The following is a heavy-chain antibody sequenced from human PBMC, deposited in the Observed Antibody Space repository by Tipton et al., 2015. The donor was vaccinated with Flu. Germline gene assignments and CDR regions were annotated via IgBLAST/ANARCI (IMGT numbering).Heavy chain of an antibody. CDR2: IYSGGST. V-gene: IGHV3-53*01. J-gene: IGHJ3*02. D-gene: IGHD3-10*01. CDR1: GFTVSSNY. Sequence: SLRLSCAASGFTVSSNYMSWVRQAPGKGLEWVSVIYSGGSTYYADSVKGRFTISRDNSKNTLYLQMNSLRAEDTAVYYCAGSVRGVTLDAFDIWGQGTMVTVSS. CDR3: AGSVRGVTLDAFDI.